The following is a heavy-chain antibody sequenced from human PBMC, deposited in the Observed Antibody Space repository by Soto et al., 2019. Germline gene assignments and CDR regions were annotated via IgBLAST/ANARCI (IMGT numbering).Heavy chain of an antibody. Sequence: ASVKVSCKASGYTFTSRYIHWVRQAPGQGLEWMGIINPSDGSTTYAQKFQGRVSMTRDKSTSTLYMELSSLRAEDTAVYYCAREGGYYHYFDYWGQGALVTVSS. CDR2: INPSDGST. CDR3: AREGGYYHYFDY. CDR1: GYTFTSRY. V-gene: IGHV1-46*01. J-gene: IGHJ4*02. D-gene: IGHD1-26*01.